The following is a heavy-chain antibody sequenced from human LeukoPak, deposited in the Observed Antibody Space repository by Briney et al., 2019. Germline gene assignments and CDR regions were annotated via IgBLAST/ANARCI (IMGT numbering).Heavy chain of an antibody. CDR1: GFTFSSYG. D-gene: IGHD2-2*03. V-gene: IGHV3-30*03. CDR3: ATSRLGQCSGTSCYRVFDY. J-gene: IGHJ4*02. CDR2: ISYDGSNK. Sequence: GRSLRLSCAASGFTFSSYGMHWVRQAPGKGLEWVAVISYDGSNKYYADSVKGRFTISRDNSKNTLYLQMNSLRAEDTAVYYCATSRLGQCSGTSCYRVFDYWGQGTLVTVSS.